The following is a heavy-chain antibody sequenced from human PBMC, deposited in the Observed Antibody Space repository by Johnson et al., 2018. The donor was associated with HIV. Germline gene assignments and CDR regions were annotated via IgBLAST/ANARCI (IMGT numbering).Heavy chain of an antibody. J-gene: IGHJ3*01. D-gene: IGHD3-10*01. V-gene: IGHV3-66*01. CDR1: GFTVSSNY. Sequence: AQLVESGGGVVQPGRSLRLSCAASGFTVSSNYMSWVRQAPGKGLEWVSVIYSGGSTYYADSVKGRFTISRDNSKNTLYLQMNSLRAEDTAVYYCAKDISSVNKIRGLIAPALENHGMDVWGQGTMVTVS. CDR2: IYSGGST. CDR3: AKDISSVNKIRGLIAPALENHGMDV.